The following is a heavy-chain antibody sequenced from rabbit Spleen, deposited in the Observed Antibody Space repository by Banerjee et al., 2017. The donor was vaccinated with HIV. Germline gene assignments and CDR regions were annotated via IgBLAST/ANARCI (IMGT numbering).Heavy chain of an antibody. J-gene: IGHJ6*01. V-gene: IGHV1S45*01. CDR2: IRVFSTGTT. D-gene: IGHD6-1*01. CDR3: ARRSNGGGYGYEL. Sequence: QEQLEESGGDLVKPEGSLTLTCTASEFSFSGSQWICWVRQAPGKGLEWIACIRVFSTGTTWYASWVNGRFTISETSSTTVTLQMTSLTAADTATYFCARRSNGGGYGYELWGPGTLVTVS. CDR1: EFSFSGSQW.